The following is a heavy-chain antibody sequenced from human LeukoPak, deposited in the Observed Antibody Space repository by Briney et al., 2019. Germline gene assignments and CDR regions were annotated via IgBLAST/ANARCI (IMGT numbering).Heavy chain of an antibody. CDR1: GFTFDDYA. D-gene: IGHD1-1*01. V-gene: IGHV3-9*01. CDR2: ISWNSGSI. Sequence: SLRLSCAASGFTFDDYAMHWVRQAPGKGLEWVSGISWNSGSIGYADSVKGRFTISRDNAKNSLYLQMNSLRAEDTALYYCAKDNWNDGGFDYWGQGTLVTVSS. CDR3: AKDNWNDGGFDY. J-gene: IGHJ4*02.